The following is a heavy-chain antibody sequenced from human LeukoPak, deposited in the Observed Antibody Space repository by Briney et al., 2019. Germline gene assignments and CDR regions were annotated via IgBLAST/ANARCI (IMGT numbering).Heavy chain of an antibody. CDR1: GGSISSYY. D-gene: IGHD3-16*02. J-gene: IGHJ4*02. V-gene: IGHV4-59*01. CDR2: IYYSGST. CDR3: ARLPRTPAYDYVWGSYHPFDY. Sequence: SETLSLTCTVSGGSISSYYWSWIRQPPGKGLEWIGYIYYSGSTNYNPSLKSRVTISVDTSKNQFSLKLSSVTAADTAVYYCARLPRTPAYDYVWGSYHPFDYWGQRTLVTVSS.